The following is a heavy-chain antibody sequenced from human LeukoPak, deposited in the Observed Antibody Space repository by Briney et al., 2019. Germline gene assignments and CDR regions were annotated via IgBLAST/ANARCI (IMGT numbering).Heavy chain of an antibody. CDR2: INPNSGGT. CDR1: GYTFTSYG. D-gene: IGHD4-17*01. CDR3: ARGLTTVP. Sequence: GASVKVSCKASGYTFTSYGISWVRQAPGQGLEWMGWINPNSGGTNYAQKFQGRVTMTRDTSISTAYMELSRLRSDDTAVYYCARGLTTVPWGQGTLVTVSS. V-gene: IGHV1-2*02. J-gene: IGHJ5*02.